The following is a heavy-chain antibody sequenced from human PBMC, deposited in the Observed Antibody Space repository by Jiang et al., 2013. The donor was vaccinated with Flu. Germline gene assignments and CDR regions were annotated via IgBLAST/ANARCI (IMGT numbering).Heavy chain of an antibody. Sequence: GLVKPSETLSLTCTVSGGSISSYYWSWIRQPPGKGLEWIGYIYYSGSTNYNPSLKSRVTISVDTSKNQFSLKLSSVTAADTAVCYCARYTQLMVYAGGMDVWGQGTTVTVSS. D-gene: IGHD2-8*01. V-gene: IGHV4-59*01. CDR3: ARYTQLMVYAGGMDV. CDR1: GGSISSYY. CDR2: IYYSGST. J-gene: IGHJ6*02.